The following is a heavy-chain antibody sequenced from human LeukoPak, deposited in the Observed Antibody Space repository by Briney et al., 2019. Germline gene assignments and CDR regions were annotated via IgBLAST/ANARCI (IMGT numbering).Heavy chain of an antibody. CDR1: GGSISSYY. J-gene: IGHJ3*02. V-gene: IGHV4-59*01. D-gene: IGHD6-13*01. CDR3: ARRTAAADSFDI. Sequence: SETLSLTCTVSGGSISSYYWSWIRQPPGKGLEWIAYINYSGSTNYKSSLKGRVTISVDTSKNQFSLKLSSVTAADTAVYYCARRTAAADSFDIWGQGRMVTVSP. CDR2: INYSGST.